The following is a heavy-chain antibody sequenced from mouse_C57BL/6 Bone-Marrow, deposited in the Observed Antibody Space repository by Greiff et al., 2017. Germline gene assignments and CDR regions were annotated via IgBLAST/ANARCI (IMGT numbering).Heavy chain of an antibody. D-gene: IGHD1-1*01. CDR1: GYTFTSYW. Sequence: QVQLQQPGAELVKPGASVKLSCKASGYTFTSYWMHWVKQRPGQGLEWIGMIHPNSGSTNYNEKFKSKATLTVDKSSSTAYMHLSSLTSEDSAVDYCAREYYNYYAKDCWGQGTSVTVSS. CDR2: IHPNSGST. V-gene: IGHV1-64*01. CDR3: AREYYNYYAKDC. J-gene: IGHJ4*01.